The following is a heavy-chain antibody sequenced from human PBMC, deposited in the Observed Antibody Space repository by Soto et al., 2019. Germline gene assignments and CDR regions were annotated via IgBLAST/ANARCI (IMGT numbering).Heavy chain of an antibody. CDR1: GGSISSGDYY. CDR3: ARVNDYVWGSYRPTTFFDY. J-gene: IGHJ4*02. D-gene: IGHD3-16*02. Sequence: SETLSLTCTVSGGSISSGDYYWSWIRQPPGKGLEWIGYIYYSGSTNYNPSLKSRVTISVDKSKNQFSLKLSSVTAADTAVYYCARVNDYVWGSYRPTTFFDYWGQGTLVTVS. CDR2: IYYSGST. V-gene: IGHV4-30-4*01.